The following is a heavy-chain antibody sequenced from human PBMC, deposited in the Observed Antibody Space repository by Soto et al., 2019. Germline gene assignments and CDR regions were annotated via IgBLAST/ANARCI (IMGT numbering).Heavy chain of an antibody. D-gene: IGHD3-22*01. V-gene: IGHV1-18*01. CDR3: AREGLLLLPDY. CDR1: GYTFTNND. J-gene: IGHJ4*02. CDR2: ISPYSGKT. Sequence: QIQLVQSGTEVRKPGASAKVSCKTSGYTFTNNDVCWVRQTPGQGLEWMGWISPYSGKTNCARKFKDRVTMTTDTSTSTVYMELTSLTSDDTAVYYCAREGLLLLPDYWGQGTLVTVSS.